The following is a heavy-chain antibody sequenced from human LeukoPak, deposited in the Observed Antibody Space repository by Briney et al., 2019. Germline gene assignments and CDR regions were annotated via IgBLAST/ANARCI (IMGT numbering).Heavy chain of an antibody. CDR1: GGSISSYY. Sequence: SETLSLTCTASGGSISSYYWSWIRQPPGKGLEWIGYIYYSGSTNYNPSLKSRVTISVDTSKNQFSLKLSSVTAADTAVYYCARDRSGYLGAFDIWGQGTMVTVSS. V-gene: IGHV4-59*01. J-gene: IGHJ3*02. D-gene: IGHD5-12*01. CDR3: ARDRSGYLGAFDI. CDR2: IYYSGST.